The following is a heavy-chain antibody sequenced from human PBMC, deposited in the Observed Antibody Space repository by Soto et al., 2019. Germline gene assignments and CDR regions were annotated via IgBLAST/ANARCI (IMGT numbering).Heavy chain of an antibody. D-gene: IGHD3-10*01. CDR3: ARAGNTDPPLDY. J-gene: IGHJ4*02. CDR1: GFTVSSSY. V-gene: IGHV3-66*01. Sequence: GGSLRLSCAASGFTVSSSYMTWVRQAPGKGLEWVSVIYSDGNTYYAASVKGRFTISRDNLQNTLYLQLNSLGVDDTAGYYCARAGNTDPPLDYWGQGTLVTVSS. CDR2: IYSDGNT.